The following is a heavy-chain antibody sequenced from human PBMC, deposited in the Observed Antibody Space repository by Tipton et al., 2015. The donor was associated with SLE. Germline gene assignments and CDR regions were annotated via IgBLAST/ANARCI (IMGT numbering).Heavy chain of an antibody. J-gene: IGHJ4*02. CDR2: ISSSSSYI. V-gene: IGHV3-21*01. CDR3: ARDVLPFGVGGAPGY. Sequence: SLRLSCAASGFSFSDYAMHWVRQAPGKGLEWVSSISSSSSYIYYADSVKGRFTISRDNAKNSLYLQMNSLRAEDTAVYYCARDVLPFGVGGAPGYWGQGTLVTVSS. CDR1: GFSFSDYA. D-gene: IGHD3-3*01.